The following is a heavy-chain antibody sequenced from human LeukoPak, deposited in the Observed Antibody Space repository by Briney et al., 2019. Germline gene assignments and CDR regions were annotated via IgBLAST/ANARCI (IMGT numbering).Heavy chain of an antibody. D-gene: IGHD2-8*01. CDR1: GFTFSSYA. V-gene: IGHV3-30-3*01. CDR3: ARDCTNGVCYQFDY. J-gene: IGHJ4*02. CDR2: ISYDGSNK. Sequence: PGRSLRLSCAASGFTFSSYAMHWVRQAPGKGLEWVAVISYDGSNKYYADSVKGRFTISRDNSKNTLYLQMNSLRAEDTAVYYCARDCTNGVCYQFDYWGQGTLVTVSS.